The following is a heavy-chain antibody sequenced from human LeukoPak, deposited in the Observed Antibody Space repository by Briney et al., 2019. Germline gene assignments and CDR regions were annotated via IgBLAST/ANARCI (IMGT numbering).Heavy chain of an antibody. CDR1: GYTFSSFG. CDR3: ARVLVDTAMAYDH. Sequence: ASVKVSCKASGYTFSSFGINWVRQAPGQGLEWMGVINPSGNSTSYAQKFQGRVTMTRDTSTSTVYMELSSLTSEDTAMYYCARVLVDTAMAYDHWGQGTLVTVSS. CDR2: INPSGNST. D-gene: IGHD5-18*01. J-gene: IGHJ4*02. V-gene: IGHV1-46*01.